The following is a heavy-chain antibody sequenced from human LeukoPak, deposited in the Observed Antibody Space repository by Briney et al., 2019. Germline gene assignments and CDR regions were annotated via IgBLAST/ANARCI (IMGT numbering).Heavy chain of an antibody. CDR2: IRYDGSMK. CDR1: GFSFSNYA. D-gene: IGHD1-26*01. V-gene: IGHV3-30*02. CDR3: AKGAGTYEYFDY. Sequence: PGGSLRLSCVASGFSFSNYAMHWVRQAPGEGLEGVALIRYDGSMKYYADSVKGRFTISRDNSNHTLLLQMNSLRGEDTAVYYCAKGAGTYEYFDYWGQGTLVTVSS. J-gene: IGHJ4*02.